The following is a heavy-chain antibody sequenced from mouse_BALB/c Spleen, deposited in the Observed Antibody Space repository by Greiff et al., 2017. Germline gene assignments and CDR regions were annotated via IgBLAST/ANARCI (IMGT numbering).Heavy chain of an antibody. CDR1: GFTFSDYG. D-gene: IGHD3-3*01. CDR3: ARDRGPYWYFDV. V-gene: IGHV5-15*02. Sequence: DVMLVESGGGLVQPGGSRKLSCAASGFTFSDYGMAWVRQAPGKGPEWVAFISNLAYSTYYADTVTGRFTISRENAKNTLYLEMSSLRSEDTAVYYCARDRGPYWYFDVWGAGTTVTVSS. CDR2: ISNLAYST. J-gene: IGHJ1*01.